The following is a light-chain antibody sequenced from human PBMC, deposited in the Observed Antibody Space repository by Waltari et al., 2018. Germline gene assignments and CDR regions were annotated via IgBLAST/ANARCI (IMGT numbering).Light chain of an antibody. CDR2: EVG. CDR3: SAYTGSDTLV. Sequence: QSALTQPPPASGSPGQSVTIPCPGPTSDVGGYKYVSWYQQHPGKAPKLIIYEVGNRPSGVPDRFSGSKSGNTASLTVSGLQAEDEADYYCSAYTGSDTLVFGGGTKLTVL. V-gene: IGLV2-8*01. J-gene: IGLJ3*02. CDR1: TSDVGGYKY.